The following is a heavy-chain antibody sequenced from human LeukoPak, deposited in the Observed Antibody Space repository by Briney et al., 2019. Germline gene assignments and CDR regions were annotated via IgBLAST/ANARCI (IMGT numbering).Heavy chain of an antibody. D-gene: IGHD3-10*01. V-gene: IGHV3-30*18. CDR3: AKMAGSGYYFYMDV. J-gene: IGHJ6*03. Sequence: GGSLRLPCAASGFTFSSYGMHWVRQAPGKGLEWVAVISYDGSNKYYADSVKGRFTISRDNSKNTLYLQMNSLRAEDTALYHCAKMAGSGYYFYMDVWGKGTTVTISS. CDR1: GFTFSSYG. CDR2: ISYDGSNK.